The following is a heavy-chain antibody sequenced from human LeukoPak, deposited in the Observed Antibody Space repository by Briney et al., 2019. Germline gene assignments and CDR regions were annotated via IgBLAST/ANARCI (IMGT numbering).Heavy chain of an antibody. CDR1: GFTFSSYW. D-gene: IGHD5-12*01. Sequence: PGGSLRLSCAASGFTFSSYWMSWVRQAPGKGLEWVANIKQDGSEKYYVDSVKGRFTISRDNAKNSLYLQMNSLRAEDTAVYYCATPKYSGYFYYFDYWGQGTLVTVSS. CDR2: IKQDGSEK. V-gene: IGHV3-7*01. J-gene: IGHJ4*02. CDR3: ATPKYSGYFYYFDY.